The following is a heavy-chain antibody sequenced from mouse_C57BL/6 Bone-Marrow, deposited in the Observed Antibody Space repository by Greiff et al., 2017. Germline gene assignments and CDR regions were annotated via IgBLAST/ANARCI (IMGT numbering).Heavy chain of an antibody. J-gene: IGHJ1*03. Sequence: QVQLKQSGAELARPGASVKLSCKASGYTFTSYGISWVKQRTGQGLEWIGEIYPRSGNTYYNEKFKGKATLTADKSSSTAYMELRSLTSEDSAVYFCARSRAGYYPLWYFDVWGTGTTVTVSS. CDR3: ARSRAGYYPLWYFDV. CDR2: IYPRSGNT. D-gene: IGHD2-3*01. CDR1: GYTFTSYG. V-gene: IGHV1-81*01.